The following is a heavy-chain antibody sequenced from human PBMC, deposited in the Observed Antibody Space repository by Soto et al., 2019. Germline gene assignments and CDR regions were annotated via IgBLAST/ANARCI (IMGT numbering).Heavy chain of an antibody. CDR3: GRDGSGGIIDS. CDR2: ISVFNGNT. J-gene: IGHJ3*01. V-gene: IGHV1-18*01. CDR1: GYTFTGYG. D-gene: IGHD2-15*01. Sequence: QVQLVQSGAEVKKPGASVKVSCKTSGYTFTGYGINWVRQAPGHGLEWMGWISVFNGNTKHGQNIQDRVIMTTDTSTSTAYMELRSLRSDDTALYFCGRDGSGGIIDSWGQGTMLIVSS.